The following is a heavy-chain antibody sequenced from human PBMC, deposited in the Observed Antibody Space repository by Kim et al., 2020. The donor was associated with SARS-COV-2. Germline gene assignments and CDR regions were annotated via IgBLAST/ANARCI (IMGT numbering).Heavy chain of an antibody. Sequence: GGSLRLSCAASGFTFSSYAMNWVRQTPGKGLEWVSGISPNGRNTYYPDSVKGRFTISRDNSKNTLYLQMNSLRADDTAVYYCALHIRSIGWGQGTPVTVS. CDR2: ISPNGRNT. V-gene: IGHV3-23*01. CDR1: GFTFSSYA. CDR3: ALHIRSIG. J-gene: IGHJ4*02. D-gene: IGHD3-16*02.